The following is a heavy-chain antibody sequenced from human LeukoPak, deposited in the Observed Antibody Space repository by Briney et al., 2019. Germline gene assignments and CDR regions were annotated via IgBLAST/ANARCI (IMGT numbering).Heavy chain of an antibody. CDR1: GFTFSSYA. V-gene: IGHV3-30*02. CDR2: IRYDGRNK. Sequence: PGTSLRLSCAASGFTFSSYAMHWVRQAPGKGLEWVAFIRYDGRNKYYVDSVKGRFTISRDNSKNTLYLQMNSLRAEDTAVYYCAKDDRIQARRYSYNYWGQGTLVTVSS. D-gene: IGHD5-18*01. CDR3: AKDDRIQARRYSYNY. J-gene: IGHJ4*02.